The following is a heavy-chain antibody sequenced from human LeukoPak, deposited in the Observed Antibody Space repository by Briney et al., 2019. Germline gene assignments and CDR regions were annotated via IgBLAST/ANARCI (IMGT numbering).Heavy chain of an antibody. CDR3: ARDRGYGDYAWDY. CDR1: GFTFSSYS. J-gene: IGHJ4*02. CDR2: IKQDGSEK. V-gene: IGHV3-7*01. Sequence: AGGSLRLSCAASGFTFSSYSMSWVRQAPGKVLEWVANIKQDGSEKNYVGSVKGRFTISRDNSKNTLYLQMNSLRAEDTAVYYCARDRGYGDYAWDYWGQGTLVTVSS. D-gene: IGHD4-17*01.